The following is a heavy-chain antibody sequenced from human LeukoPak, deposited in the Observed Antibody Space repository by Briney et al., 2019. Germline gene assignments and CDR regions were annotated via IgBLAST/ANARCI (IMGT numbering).Heavy chain of an antibody. CDR2: INHSGST. Sequence: ASETLSLTCTVSGYSIRSGYYWGWIRQPPGKGLEWIGEINHSGSTNYNPSLKSRVTISVDTSKNQFSLKLSSVTAADTAVYYCARAAGVRYFDWLDYWGQGTLVTVSS. V-gene: IGHV4-38-2*02. CDR3: ARAAGVRYFDWLDY. CDR1: GYSIRSGYY. D-gene: IGHD3-9*01. J-gene: IGHJ4*02.